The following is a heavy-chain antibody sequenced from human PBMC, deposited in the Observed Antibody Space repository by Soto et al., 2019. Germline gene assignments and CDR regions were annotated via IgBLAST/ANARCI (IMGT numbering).Heavy chain of an antibody. Sequence: QVQLQQWGAGLLKPSETLSLTCAVYGGSFSGYYWSWIRQPPGKGLEWIGEINHSGSTNYNPSLKSRVTISVDTSKNQFSLKLSSVTAADTAVYYCARVKVRYCSSTSCYTGNYYYYGMDVLGQGTTVTVSS. CDR2: INHSGST. V-gene: IGHV4-34*01. J-gene: IGHJ6*02. CDR3: ARVKVRYCSSTSCYTGNYYYYGMDV. CDR1: GGSFSGYY. D-gene: IGHD2-2*02.